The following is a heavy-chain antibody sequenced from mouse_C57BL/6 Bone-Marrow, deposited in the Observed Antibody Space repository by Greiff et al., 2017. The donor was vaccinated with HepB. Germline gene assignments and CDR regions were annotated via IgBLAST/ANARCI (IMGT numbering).Heavy chain of an antibody. CDR1: GYAFSSSW. CDR2: IYPGDGDT. V-gene: IGHV1-82*01. CDR3: ARREDYAGFAY. Sequence: QVQLQQSGPELVKPGASVKISCKASGYAFSSSWMNWVKQRPGKGLEWIGRIYPGDGDTNYNGKFKGKATLTADKSYSTAYMQLSSLTSEDSAVYFCARREDYAGFAYWGQGTLVTVSA. J-gene: IGHJ3*01. D-gene: IGHD2-4*01.